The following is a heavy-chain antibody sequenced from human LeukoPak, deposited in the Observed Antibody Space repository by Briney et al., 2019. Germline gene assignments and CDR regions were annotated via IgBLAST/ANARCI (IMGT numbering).Heavy chain of an antibody. D-gene: IGHD2-15*01. J-gene: IGHJ6*03. CDR3: AREVSEYCSGGSCYGYYYYMDV. V-gene: IGHV3-21*01. CDR1: GFTFSTST. Sequence: GGSLRLSCAASGFTFSTSTMNWVRQAPGKGLEWVSSISSSNDYIYYADSVKGRFTISRDNAKNSLYLQMNSLRAEDTAVYYCAREVSEYCSGGSCYGYYYYMDVWGKGTTVTVSS. CDR2: ISSSNDYI.